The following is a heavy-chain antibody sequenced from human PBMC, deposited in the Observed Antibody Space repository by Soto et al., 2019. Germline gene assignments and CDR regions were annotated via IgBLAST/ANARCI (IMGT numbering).Heavy chain of an antibody. J-gene: IGHJ4*02. CDR3: ARVSGRGGWDAEEYFDS. Sequence: QVQLVQSGAEVKKPGASVKVSCKASGYTFTSYGISWVRQAPGQGLEWMGWISAYNGNTNYAQKLQGRVTMTTDTSTSTADMDLRSLRSDDTAVYYCARVSGRGGWDAEEYFDSWGQATLVTVSS. V-gene: IGHV1-18*01. D-gene: IGHD1-26*01. CDR1: GYTFTSYG. CDR2: ISAYNGNT.